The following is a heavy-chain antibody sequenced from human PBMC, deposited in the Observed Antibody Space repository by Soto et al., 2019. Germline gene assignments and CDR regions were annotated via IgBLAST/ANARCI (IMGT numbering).Heavy chain of an antibody. J-gene: IGHJ6*02. CDR1: GYTFTGYY. CDR2: INPNSGGT. V-gene: IGHV1-2*04. CDR3: ARGGRDPSYYYYGMDV. D-gene: IGHD2-21*02. Sequence: GASVKVSCKAPGYTFTGYYMHWVRQAPGQGLEWMGWINPNSGGTNYAQKFQGWVTMTRDTSISTAYLELSRLGSDDTAVYYCARGGRDPSYYYYGMDVWGQGTTVTVSS.